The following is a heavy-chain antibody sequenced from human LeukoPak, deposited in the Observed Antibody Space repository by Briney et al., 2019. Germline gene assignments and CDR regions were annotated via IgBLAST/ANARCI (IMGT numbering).Heavy chain of an antibody. Sequence: PGGSLRLSCAASGFTFSSYSMNWVRQAPGKGLEWVSSISSSSSYIYYADSVKGRFTISRDNAKNSLYLQMNSLRAEDTAVYYCARTIVAVPAALLFDYWGQGTLVTVSS. J-gene: IGHJ4*02. CDR2: ISSSSSYI. CDR3: ARTIVAVPAALLFDY. V-gene: IGHV3-21*01. D-gene: IGHD2-2*01. CDR1: GFTFSSYS.